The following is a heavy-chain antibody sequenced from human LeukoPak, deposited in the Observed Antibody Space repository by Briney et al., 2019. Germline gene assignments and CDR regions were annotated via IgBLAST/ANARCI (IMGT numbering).Heavy chain of an antibody. J-gene: IGHJ6*03. CDR1: GFTFSSYS. D-gene: IGHD1-1*01. CDR2: ISSSSTI. CDR3: AAGSAYYYMDV. Sequence: GGSLRLSCAASGFTFSSYSMNWVRQAPGKGLEWVSYISSSSTIYYADSVKGRFTISRDNAKNSLYLQMSSLRAEDTAVYYAAAGSAYYYMDVWGKGTTVTVSS. V-gene: IGHV3-48*01.